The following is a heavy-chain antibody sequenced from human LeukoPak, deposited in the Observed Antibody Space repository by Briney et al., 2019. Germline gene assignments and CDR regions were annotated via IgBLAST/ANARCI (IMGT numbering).Heavy chain of an antibody. CDR2: IYHSGST. Sequence: SETLSLTCTVSGDSISSYYCSWIRQPPGKGLEWIGYIYHSGSTNYNPSLKSRVTISVDTSKNQFSLSLSSVTAADTAVYYCACLTTADAFDIWGQGTMVTASS. J-gene: IGHJ3*02. CDR3: ACLTTADAFDI. CDR1: GDSISSYY. D-gene: IGHD3-22*01. V-gene: IGHV4-59*01.